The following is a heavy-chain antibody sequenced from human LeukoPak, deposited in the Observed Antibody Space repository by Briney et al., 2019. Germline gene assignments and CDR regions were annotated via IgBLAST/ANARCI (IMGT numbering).Heavy chain of an antibody. V-gene: IGHV3-23*01. CDR1: GFTFINYA. Sequence: GGSLRLSCTASGFTFINYAASWVRQVPGKGLEWVSAISGSGGTTYYADSVKGRFTISRDNSKNTLYLQMNGLRAEDTAIYYCAKNPSLGTYFRFDSWGQGTLVTVSS. D-gene: IGHD2/OR15-2a*01. J-gene: IGHJ5*01. CDR3: AKNPSLGTYFRFDS. CDR2: ISGSGGTT.